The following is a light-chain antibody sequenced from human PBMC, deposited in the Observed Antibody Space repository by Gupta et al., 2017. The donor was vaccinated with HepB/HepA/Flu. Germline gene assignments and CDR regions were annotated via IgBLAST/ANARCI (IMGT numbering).Light chain of an antibody. CDR3: QVWDSSSDHPGV. V-gene: IGLV3-21*03. CDR1: NIGSKS. Sequence: SYVLTQPPSVSVAPGKTARITCGGNNIGSKSVHWYQQKPGQAPVLVVYDDSDRPSGIPQRFSGSNSGNTATLTISRVKAGDEADYYCQVWDSSSDHPGVFGGGTKLTVL. J-gene: IGLJ3*02. CDR2: DDS.